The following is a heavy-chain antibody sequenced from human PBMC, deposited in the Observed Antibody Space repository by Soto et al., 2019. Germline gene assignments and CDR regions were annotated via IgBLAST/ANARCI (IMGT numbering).Heavy chain of an antibody. Sequence: AVQVSCEASGGTFSSYSINFVRKAPGQGLEWMGGIIPIFGTANNAQKFQGRVTITADESATTVYMELSSLRSEDTAVYYCARRAETNGWNGFGADKYYFDFWGQGTLVKVCS. CDR1: GGTFSSYS. V-gene: IGHV1-69*01. D-gene: IGHD1-1*01. CDR2: IIPIFGTA. CDR3: ARRAETNGWNGFGADKYYFDF. J-gene: IGHJ4*02.